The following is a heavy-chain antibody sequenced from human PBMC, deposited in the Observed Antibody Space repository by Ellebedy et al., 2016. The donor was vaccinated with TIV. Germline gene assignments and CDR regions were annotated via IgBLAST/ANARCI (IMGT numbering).Heavy chain of an antibody. CDR1: GYTFTSYG. J-gene: IGHJ4*02. V-gene: IGHV1-18*01. Sequence: ASVKVSCXASGYTFTSYGISWLRQAPGQGLEWMGWIIPHNGNTNYAQNFQGRVTMTTDTSTGTAYMELRSLRSDDTAVYYCGRDRVEGVRLADYWGQGTLVTVSS. CDR3: GRDRVEGVRLADY. CDR2: IIPHNGNT. D-gene: IGHD3-16*01.